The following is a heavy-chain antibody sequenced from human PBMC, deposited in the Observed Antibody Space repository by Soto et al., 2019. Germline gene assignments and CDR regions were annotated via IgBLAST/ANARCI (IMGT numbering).Heavy chain of an antibody. V-gene: IGHV4-59*08. CDR1: GGSISSYY. CDR2: IYYSGIT. Sequence: QVQLQESGPGLVKPSETLSLTCTVSGGSISSYYWSWIRQPPGKGLEWIGYIYYSGITNYNPSLKSRVTISVDTSKNQFSLKLSSVTAADTAVYYCARQATVTTYPFDYWGQGTLVTVSS. CDR3: ARQATVTTYPFDY. J-gene: IGHJ4*02. D-gene: IGHD4-17*01.